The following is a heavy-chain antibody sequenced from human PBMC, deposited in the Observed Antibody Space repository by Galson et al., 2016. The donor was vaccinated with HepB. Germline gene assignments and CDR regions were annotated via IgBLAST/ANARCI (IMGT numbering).Heavy chain of an antibody. V-gene: IGHV1-2*02. CDR1: GYTFTGYY. J-gene: IGHJ6*02. Sequence: SVKVSCKASGYTFTGYYMHWVRQAPGQGLEWMGRINPNSGGTNYEQKFQGRVTMTRDTSISTAYMELSRLRSDDTAVYYCAREGTTVSGMDVWGQGTTVSASS. CDR2: INPNSGGT. D-gene: IGHD4-17*01. CDR3: AREGTTVSGMDV.